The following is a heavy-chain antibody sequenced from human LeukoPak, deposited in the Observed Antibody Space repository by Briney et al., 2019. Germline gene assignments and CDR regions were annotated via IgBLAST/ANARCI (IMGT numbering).Heavy chain of an antibody. V-gene: IGHV3-73*01. Sequence: PGESLKLSCVASGFTFSGSAMHWVRQASGKGLEWVARIRSKAGSYATEYAASVKGRFTISREDSKNTAYLQMNSLKTEDTAVYYCTGGTTVTTLDYWGQGTLVTVSS. CDR1: GFTFSGSA. CDR3: TGGTTVTTLDY. CDR2: IRSKAGSYAT. J-gene: IGHJ4*02. D-gene: IGHD4-17*01.